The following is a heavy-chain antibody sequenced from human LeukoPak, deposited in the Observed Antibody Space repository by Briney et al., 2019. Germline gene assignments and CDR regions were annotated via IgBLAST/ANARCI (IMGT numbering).Heavy chain of an antibody. CDR1: GGSFSDYF. Sequence: PSETLSLTCAFYGGSFSDYFFVWIRQSPGKGLEWIGEINHSGYTNYKPSLRSRVTISLDSSKSQFSLRLSSVTAADTAVYYCTRCLSGDHKPPYDYWGQGTLVIVSS. CDR2: INHSGYT. J-gene: IGHJ4*02. V-gene: IGHV4-34*01. D-gene: IGHD3-10*02. CDR3: TRCLSGDHKPPYDY.